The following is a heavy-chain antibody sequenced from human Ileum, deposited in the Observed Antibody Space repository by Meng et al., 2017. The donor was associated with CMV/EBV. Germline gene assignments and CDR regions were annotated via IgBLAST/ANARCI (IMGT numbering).Heavy chain of an antibody. V-gene: IGHV3-30*04. CDR3: AREGSYKGLDY. D-gene: IGHD1-26*01. J-gene: IGHJ4*02. CDR1: GFTFSSYA. Sequence: GESLKISCAASGFTFSSYAMHWVRQAPGKGLEWVAVISYDGSNKYYADSVKGRFTISSDNSKNTLYLQMNSLRAEDTAVYYCAREGSYKGLDYWGQGILVTVSS. CDR2: ISYDGSNK.